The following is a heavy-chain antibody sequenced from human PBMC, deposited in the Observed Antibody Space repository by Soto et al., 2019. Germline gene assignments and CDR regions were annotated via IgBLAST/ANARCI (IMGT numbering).Heavy chain of an antibody. CDR1: GFTFSDQY. J-gene: IGHJ4*02. V-gene: IGHV3-72*01. CDR2: TRNKANSYTT. Sequence: EVQLVESGGGLVQPGGSLRLSCAASGFTFSDQYMDWVRQAPGKGLEWVGRTRNKANSYTTEYAASVKGRFTISRDDSKNSLYLQMNSLKTEDTAVYYCATSTGSYRNFDYWGQGTLVTVSS. CDR3: ATSTGSYRNFDY. D-gene: IGHD1-26*01.